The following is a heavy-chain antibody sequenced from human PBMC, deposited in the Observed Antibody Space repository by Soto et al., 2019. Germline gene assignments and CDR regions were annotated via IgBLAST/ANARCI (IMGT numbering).Heavy chain of an antibody. J-gene: IGHJ6*02. Sequence: SETLSLTCAVSGGSISSSNWWSWVRQPPGKGLEWIGEIYHSGSTNYNPSLKSRVTISVDKSKNQFSLKLSSVTAADTAVYYCARGEVLLWFGRNPGYYGMDVWGQGTTVTVSS. CDR2: IYHSGST. CDR1: GGSISSSNW. D-gene: IGHD3-10*01. V-gene: IGHV4-4*02. CDR3: ARGEVLLWFGRNPGYYGMDV.